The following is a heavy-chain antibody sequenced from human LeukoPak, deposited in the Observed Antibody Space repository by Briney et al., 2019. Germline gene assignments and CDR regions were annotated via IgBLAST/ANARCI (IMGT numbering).Heavy chain of an antibody. D-gene: IGHD3-22*01. Sequence: PGGSLRLSCAASGFTFSSYAMHWVRQAPGKGLEWVAVISYDGSNKYYADSVKGRFTISRDNSKNTLYLQMNSLRAEDTAVYYCASSPYYYDSSGYYGAPSFDYWGQGTLVTVSS. CDR3: ASSPYYYDSSGYYGAPSFDY. V-gene: IGHV3-30-3*01. CDR1: GFTFSSYA. J-gene: IGHJ4*02. CDR2: ISYDGSNK.